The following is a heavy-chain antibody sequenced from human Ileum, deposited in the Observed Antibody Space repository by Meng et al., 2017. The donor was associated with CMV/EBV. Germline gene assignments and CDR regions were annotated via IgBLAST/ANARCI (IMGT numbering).Heavy chain of an antibody. CDR3: AKDVRLGGNYGWFDP. D-gene: IGHD1-26*01. Sequence: SGFSFSSYGMSWVRQAPGKGLEWVSIIYSGGGAYYADSVKGRFTISRDNSKSTLYLQMNSLRAEDTAVYHCAKDVRLGGNYGWFDPWGQGTLVTVSS. J-gene: IGHJ5*02. CDR2: IYSGGGA. CDR1: GFSFSSYG. V-gene: IGHV3-23*03.